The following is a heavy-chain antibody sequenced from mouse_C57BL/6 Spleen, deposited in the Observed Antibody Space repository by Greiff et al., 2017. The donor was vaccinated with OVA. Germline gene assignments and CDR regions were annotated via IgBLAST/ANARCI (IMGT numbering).Heavy chain of an antibody. CDR2: INPNNGGT. D-gene: IGHD1-1*01. V-gene: IGHV1-26*01. Sequence: EVQLQQSGPELVKPGASVKISCKASGYTFTDYYMNWVKQSHGKSLEWIGDINPNNGGTSYNQKFKGKATLTVDKSSSTAYMELRSLTSEDSAVYYCATPIPYGPSYGFAYWGQGTLVTVSA. CDR1: GYTFTDYY. J-gene: IGHJ3*01. CDR3: ATPIPYGPSYGFAY.